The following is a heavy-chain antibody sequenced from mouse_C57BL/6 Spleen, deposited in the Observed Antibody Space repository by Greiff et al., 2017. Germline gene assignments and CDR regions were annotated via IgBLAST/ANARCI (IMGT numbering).Heavy chain of an antibody. CDR3: ARGTTVWYFDV. Sequence: QVQLKQSGAELVRPGTSVKVSCKASGYAFTNYLIEWVKQRPGQGLEWIGVINPGSGGTNYNEKFKGKATLTADKSSSTAYMQLSSLTSEDSAVYFCARGTTVWYFDVWGTGTTVTVSS. V-gene: IGHV1-54*01. J-gene: IGHJ1*03. CDR2: INPGSGGT. CDR1: GYAFTNYL. D-gene: IGHD1-1*01.